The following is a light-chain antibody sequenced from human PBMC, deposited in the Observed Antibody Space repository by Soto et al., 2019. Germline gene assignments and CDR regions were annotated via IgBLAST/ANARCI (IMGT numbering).Light chain of an antibody. CDR3: QQYYNYPWT. Sequence: GDRVIITCRASQSISDYLAWYQQKPGKAPKLLIYDASNLESGVPSTFSGSGSGTEFTLTISSLQPDDFATYYCQQYYNYPWTFGQGTKVDIK. J-gene: IGKJ1*01. CDR2: DAS. CDR1: QSISDY. V-gene: IGKV1-5*01.